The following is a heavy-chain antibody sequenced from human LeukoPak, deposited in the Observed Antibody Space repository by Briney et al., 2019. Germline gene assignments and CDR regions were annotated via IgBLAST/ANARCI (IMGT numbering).Heavy chain of an antibody. V-gene: IGHV4-59*01. D-gene: IGHD4-17*01. CDR3: AGAVPLYLRKNGHFDY. CDR1: GGSISSYY. J-gene: IGHJ4*02. CDR2: IYYSGST. Sequence: PSETLSLTCTVSGGSISSYYWSWIRQPPGKGLEWSGYIYYSGSTNYNPSLKSRVTISVDTSKNQFSLKLSSVTAADTAVYYCAGAVPLYLRKNGHFDYWGQGTLVTVSS.